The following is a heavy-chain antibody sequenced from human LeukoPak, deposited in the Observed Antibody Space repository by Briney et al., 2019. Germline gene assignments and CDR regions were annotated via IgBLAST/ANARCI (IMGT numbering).Heavy chain of an antibody. V-gene: IGHV1-24*01. J-gene: IGHJ4*02. D-gene: IGHD3-16*02. CDR1: GYTLTELS. Sequence: SVKLSCKVSGYTLTELSMHWVRQAPGKGLEWMGGFEPEDGQTIYAQKFQGRVTMTENTSTDTAYMELSSLRSEDTAVYYCATGFIMITFGGVIVTSDYWGQGTLVTVSS. CDR2: FEPEDGQT. CDR3: ATGFIMITFGGVIVTSDY.